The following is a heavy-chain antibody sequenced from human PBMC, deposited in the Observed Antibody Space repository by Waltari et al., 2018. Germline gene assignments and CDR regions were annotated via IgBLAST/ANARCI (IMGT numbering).Heavy chain of an antibody. J-gene: IGHJ5*02. CDR3: ARRGVLELGLDP. D-gene: IGHD1-7*01. V-gene: IGHV4-38-2*01. CDR1: GYSISSGYY. CDR2: IYQSGST. Sequence: QVQLQESGPGLVQPSEPLCLTCAVSGYSISSGYYWGLTRQPPVKGLEWIGSIYQSGSTYYNPYLKSRVTISVDTSKNQFSLKLSAVTAADTAVYYCARRGVLELGLDPWGQGTLVTVSS.